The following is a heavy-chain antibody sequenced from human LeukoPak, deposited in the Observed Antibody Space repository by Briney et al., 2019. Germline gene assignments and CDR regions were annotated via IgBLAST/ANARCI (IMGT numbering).Heavy chain of an antibody. V-gene: IGHV3-23*01. D-gene: IGHD1-14*01. CDR1: GFTFSSYG. CDR3: ALRGASGIFY. Sequence: GRSLRLSCAASGFTFSSYGMHWVRQAPGKGLEWVSAVSGSGDSAYYADSVKGRFTISRDNSKNTLYLQMSSLRAEDTAVYYCALRGASGIFYWGQGTLVTVSS. J-gene: IGHJ4*02. CDR2: VSGSGDSA.